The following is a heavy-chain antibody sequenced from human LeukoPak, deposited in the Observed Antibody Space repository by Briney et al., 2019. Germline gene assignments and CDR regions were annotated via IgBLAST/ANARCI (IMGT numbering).Heavy chain of an antibody. Sequence: PGGSLRLSCAASGFTFSSYAMNWVRQAPGKGLEWVSTISGTTYYADSVKGRFSISRDDSQNTLFLQMDNLRADDTAVYYCAKILNAMYFDLGGRGTLVTVSS. J-gene: IGHJ2*01. V-gene: IGHV3-23*01. CDR1: GFTFSSYA. CDR2: ISGTT. D-gene: IGHD2-2*01. CDR3: AKILNAMYFDL.